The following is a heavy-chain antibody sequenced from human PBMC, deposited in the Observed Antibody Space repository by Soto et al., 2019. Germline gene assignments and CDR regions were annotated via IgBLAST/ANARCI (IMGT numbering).Heavy chain of an antibody. CDR2: IRWQCGGI. CDR3: GKGIQDVKYYDCLSGYWDYYGMDV. Sequence: EVQLVESGGGLVQPGRSLRLSCAASGFTFDDYAMHWVRQGPDTGLVWVSGIRWQCGGIGYADSVKGRFTISRDNAKTYVYMQMTSLIAEGTALYNCGKGIQDVKYYDCLSGYWDYYGMDVWCHGTKVTVSS. J-gene: IGHJ6*01. V-gene: IGHV3-9*01. D-gene: IGHD3-3*01. CDR1: GFTFDDYA.